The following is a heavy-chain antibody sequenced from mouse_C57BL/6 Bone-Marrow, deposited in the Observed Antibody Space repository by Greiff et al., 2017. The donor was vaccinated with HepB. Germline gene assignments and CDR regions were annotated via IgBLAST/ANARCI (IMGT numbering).Heavy chain of an antibody. CDR3: ARNYYGSSDYAMDC. CDR1: GYTFTSYT. J-gene: IGHJ4*01. D-gene: IGHD1-1*01. CDR2: INPSSGYT. V-gene: IGHV1-4*01. Sequence: QVQLQQSGAELARPGASVKMSCKASGYTFTSYTMHWVKQRPGQGLEWIGYINPSSGYTKYNQKFKDKATLTADKSSSTAYMQLSSLTSEDSAVYYCARNYYGSSDYAMDCWGQGASVTVSS.